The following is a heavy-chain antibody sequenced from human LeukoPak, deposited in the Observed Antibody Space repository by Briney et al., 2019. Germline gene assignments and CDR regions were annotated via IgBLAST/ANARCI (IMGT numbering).Heavy chain of an antibody. J-gene: IGHJ4*02. Sequence: GGSLGLSCAASGFTVSNNYMSWVRQAPGEGLEWVSVIYSGGSTYYADSVKGRFTISRDNSKNTLYLQMNSLRAEDTAVYCCARDAGYWGQGTLVTVSS. CDR2: IYSGGST. D-gene: IGHD6-13*01. CDR1: GFTVSNNY. V-gene: IGHV3-66*01. CDR3: ARDAGY.